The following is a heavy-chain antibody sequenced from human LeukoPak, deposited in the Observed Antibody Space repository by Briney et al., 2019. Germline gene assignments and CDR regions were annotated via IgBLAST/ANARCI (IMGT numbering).Heavy chain of an antibody. Sequence: SETLSLTCTVSGGSISSYYWNWIRQPPGKGLEWIGYIYYSGSTNYNPSLKSRVTTLVDTSKNQFSLRLGSVTAADTAVYYCVSQLGGTTFHWGQGTLVTVSS. CDR2: IYYSGST. CDR1: GGSISSYY. D-gene: IGHD1/OR15-1a*01. J-gene: IGHJ4*02. V-gene: IGHV4-59*08. CDR3: VSQLGGTTFH.